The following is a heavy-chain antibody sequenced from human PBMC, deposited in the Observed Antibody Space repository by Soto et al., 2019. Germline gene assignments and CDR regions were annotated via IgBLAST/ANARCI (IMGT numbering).Heavy chain of an antibody. CDR2: IVPSVDTT. V-gene: IGHV1-69*18. CDR3: ARCPQPPDTADPYAVDV. J-gene: IGHJ6*02. D-gene: IGHD5-18*01. Sequence: QVQLVQSGTEVKKPGASVKVSCKASGGTFSRSGFHWVRQAPGQGLEWMGMIVPSVDTTNYAHKFQARVTISADQFTSTVYMELRSLRSEDTAVYYCARCPQPPDTADPYAVDVWGQGTRVIVSS. CDR1: GGTFSRSG.